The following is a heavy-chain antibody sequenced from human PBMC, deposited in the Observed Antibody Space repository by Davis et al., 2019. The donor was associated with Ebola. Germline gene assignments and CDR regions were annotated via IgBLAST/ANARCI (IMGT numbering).Heavy chain of an antibody. D-gene: IGHD6-19*01. CDR2: INSYGSST. CDR1: GFTFSSYW. V-gene: IGHV3-74*01. J-gene: IGHJ5*02. Sequence: PGGSLRLSCAASGFTFSSYWMHWVRHAPGKGLVWVSRINSYGSSTSYADSVTGRVTISRDNAKNPLYLQMNSLRAEDTAVYYCARDSSGWDRGWFDPWGQGTLVTVSS. CDR3: ARDSSGWDRGWFDP.